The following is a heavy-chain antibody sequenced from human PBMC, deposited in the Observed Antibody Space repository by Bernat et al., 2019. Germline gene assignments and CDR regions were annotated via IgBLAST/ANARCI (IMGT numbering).Heavy chain of an antibody. J-gene: IGHJ6*02. D-gene: IGHD6-13*01. V-gene: IGHV3-73*01. CDR3: TRRYQTFIAAEYGMDV. CDR1: GFTFSGSA. Sequence: VQLVESGGGVVQPGRSLKLSCAASGFTFSGSAIHWVRQASGKGLEWVGRIRSKANNYATAYAASVKGRFTISRDDPKNTAFLQMNSLKTEDTAVYYCTRRYQTFIAAEYGMDVWGQGTTVTVSS. CDR2: IRSKANNYAT.